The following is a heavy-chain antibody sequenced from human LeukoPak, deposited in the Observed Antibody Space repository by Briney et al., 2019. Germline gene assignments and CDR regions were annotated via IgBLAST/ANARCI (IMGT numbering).Heavy chain of an antibody. CDR2: IDPSGGST. Sequence: ASVKVSCKASGYTFTSYYMHWVRQAPGQGLEWMGIIDPSGGSTSYAQKFQGRVTMTRDTSTSTVYMELSSLRSEDTAVYYCAKVVGYCTNGVCYTCWFDPWGQGTLVTVSS. CDR1: GYTFTSYY. V-gene: IGHV1-46*01. D-gene: IGHD2-8*01. CDR3: AKVVGYCTNGVCYTCWFDP. J-gene: IGHJ5*02.